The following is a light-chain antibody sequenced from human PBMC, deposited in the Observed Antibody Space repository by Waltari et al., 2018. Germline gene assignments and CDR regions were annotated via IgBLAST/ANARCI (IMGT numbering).Light chain of an antibody. J-gene: IGKJ1*01. CDR2: NVS. Sequence: VLVQSPLSLPVSLGQPASISCRSNQSLVFVDGNTYLDWLHQRPGQSPRRLIYNVSNRESGVPYRFTGSGSGTGFTLKISRVAAEDVGVYYCVQGTGWPWTFGQGTKVEIK. V-gene: IGKV2-30*01. CDR1: QSLVFVDGNTY. CDR3: VQGTGWPWT.